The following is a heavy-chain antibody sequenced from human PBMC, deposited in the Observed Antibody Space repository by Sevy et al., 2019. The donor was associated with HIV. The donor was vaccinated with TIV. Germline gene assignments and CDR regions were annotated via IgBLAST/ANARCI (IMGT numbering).Heavy chain of an antibody. J-gene: IGHJ4*02. CDR1: GDSINTYY. D-gene: IGHD2-2*02. CDR3: ARLRWDLVVVPGATPGCYFDS. Sequence: SETLSLTCTVSGDSINTYYWSWIRQPPGKGLEWIGYVSHSGNTNYNPYLKSRVSRSVDTSTNQFSLKVKSVTAADTAVYYCARLRWDLVVVPGATPGCYFDSWGQGTLVTVSS. V-gene: IGHV4-59*08. CDR2: VSHSGNT.